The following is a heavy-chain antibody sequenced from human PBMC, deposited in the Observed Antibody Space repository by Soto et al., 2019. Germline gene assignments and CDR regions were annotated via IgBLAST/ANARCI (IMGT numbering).Heavy chain of an antibody. CDR1: GFTVNSNY. CDR2: IYSDGST. CDR3: ATLTKYDILTGFYPC. V-gene: IGHV3-66*01. D-gene: IGHD3-9*01. J-gene: IGHJ4*02. Sequence: GGSLRLSCAASGFTVNSNYMSWVRQAPGKGLEWVSVIYSDGSTYYADSVKGRFIISRDNSDNTLYFQMNSLRAEDTAVYYCATLTKYDILTGFYPCWGQGTLVTVSS.